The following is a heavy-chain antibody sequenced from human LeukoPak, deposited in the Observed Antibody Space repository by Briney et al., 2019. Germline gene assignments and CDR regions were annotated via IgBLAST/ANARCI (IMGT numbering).Heavy chain of an antibody. J-gene: IGHJ4*02. V-gene: IGHV3-30*04. D-gene: IGHD3-16*01. CDR3: ARDGVGY. CDR2: ISDDGRHK. CDR1: GFTFSRYA. Sequence: PGGSLRLSCAASGFTFSRYAMHWVRQTPGKGLEWMAIISDDGRHKYYADSVEGRFTISRDNSKNTLSLQMNSLRAEDTAVYYCARDGVGYWGQGTLVTVSS.